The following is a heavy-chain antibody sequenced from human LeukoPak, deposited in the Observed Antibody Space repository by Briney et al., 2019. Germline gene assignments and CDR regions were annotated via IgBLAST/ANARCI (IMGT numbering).Heavy chain of an antibody. CDR2: ISAYNGNT. J-gene: IGHJ4*02. CDR3: ARGGSDGYSGYDDY. V-gene: IGHV1-18*04. Sequence: ASVKVSCKASGYTFTGYYMHWVRQAPGQGLEWMGWISAYNGNTNYAQKLQGRVTMTTDTSTSTAYMELRSLRSDDTAVYYCARGGSDGYSGYDDYWGQGTLVTVSS. D-gene: IGHD5-12*01. CDR1: GYTFTGYY.